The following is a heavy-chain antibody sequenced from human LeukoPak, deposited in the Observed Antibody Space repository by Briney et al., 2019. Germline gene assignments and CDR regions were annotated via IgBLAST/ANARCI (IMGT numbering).Heavy chain of an antibody. V-gene: IGHV3-23*01. J-gene: IGHJ1*01. D-gene: IGHD2-15*01. Sequence: GGSLRLSCAASGFTFRSYTMSWVRQAPGKGLEWVSVISGSGGNTYYADPVKGWFTISRDNSKNTLYMQMNSLRAEDTAVYYCAKAPTPVVAATLFHHWGQGTLVTVS. CDR1: GFTFRSYT. CDR3: AKAPTPVVAATLFHH. CDR2: ISGSGGNT.